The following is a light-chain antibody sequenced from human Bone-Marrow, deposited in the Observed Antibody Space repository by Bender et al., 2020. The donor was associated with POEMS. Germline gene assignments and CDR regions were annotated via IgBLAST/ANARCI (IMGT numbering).Light chain of an antibody. Sequence: SYELTQAPSVSVSPGQTARITCSGDASPKRNTYWYQQKPGQAPVVMIYKDSERPSGIPERFSGSRSGTTVTLTITGVQAEDEADYYCQSTDSSGTYVLFGGGTKLTVL. CDR1: ASPKRN. CDR3: QSTDSSGTYVL. CDR2: KDS. V-gene: IGLV3-25*03. J-gene: IGLJ2*01.